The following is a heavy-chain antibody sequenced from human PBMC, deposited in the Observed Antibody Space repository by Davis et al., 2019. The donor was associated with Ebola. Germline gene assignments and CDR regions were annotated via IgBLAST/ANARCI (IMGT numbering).Heavy chain of an antibody. CDR3: ARGRTYYYGSGSYYGY. CDR2: INHSGST. Sequence: MPSETLSLTCAVYGGSFSGYYWSWIRQPPGKGLEWIGEINHSGSTNYNPSLKSRVTISVDTSKNQFSLKLSSVTAADTAVYYCARGRTYYYGSGSYYGYWGQGTLVTVSS. CDR1: GGSFSGYY. J-gene: IGHJ4*02. V-gene: IGHV4-34*01. D-gene: IGHD3-10*01.